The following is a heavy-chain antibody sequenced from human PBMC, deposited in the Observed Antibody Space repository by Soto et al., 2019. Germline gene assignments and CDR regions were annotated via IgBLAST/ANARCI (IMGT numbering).Heavy chain of an antibody. D-gene: IGHD2-2*01. CDR1: GGSISSGDYY. CDR2: IDYSGST. V-gene: IGHV4-30-4*01. Sequence: SETLSLTCTASGGSISSGDYYWSWIRQPPGEGLEWIGYIDYSGSTYYNPSLNSRLTISVDTSKNQFSLKLSSVTAASTAVYYGARDRGGSIVVPAAADNYYSGMDVWGQGATVTVSS. J-gene: IGHJ6*02. CDR3: ARDRGGSIVVPAAADNYYSGMDV.